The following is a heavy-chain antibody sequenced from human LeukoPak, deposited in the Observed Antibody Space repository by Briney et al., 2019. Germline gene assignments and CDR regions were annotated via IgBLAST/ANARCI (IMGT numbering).Heavy chain of an antibody. V-gene: IGHV3-23*01. CDR3: AKGYSSGWSAGDY. Sequence: GGSLRLSCVASGFTFSGYAMSWVRQAPGKGLEWVSTFTGSGGSIYYADSVKGRFTISRDNSKNTLYLQMNSLRVDDTAVYYCAKGYSSGWSAGDYWGRGTPVTVSS. D-gene: IGHD6-19*01. J-gene: IGHJ4*02. CDR2: FTGSGGSI. CDR1: GFTFSGYA.